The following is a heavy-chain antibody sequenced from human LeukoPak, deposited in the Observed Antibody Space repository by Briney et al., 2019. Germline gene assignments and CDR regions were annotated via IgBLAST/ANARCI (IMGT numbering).Heavy chain of an antibody. CDR3: ARPYYYGSGSYYNYYYYYYMDV. CDR2: MNPNSGNT. D-gene: IGHD3-10*01. CDR1: GYTFTGYY. V-gene: IGHV1-8*02. J-gene: IGHJ6*03. Sequence: ASVKVSCKASGYTFTGYYMHWVRQATGQGLEWMGWMNPNSGNTGYAQKFQGRVTMTRNTSISTAYMELSSLRSEDTAVYYCARPYYYGSGSYYNYYYYYYMDVWGKGTTVTVSS.